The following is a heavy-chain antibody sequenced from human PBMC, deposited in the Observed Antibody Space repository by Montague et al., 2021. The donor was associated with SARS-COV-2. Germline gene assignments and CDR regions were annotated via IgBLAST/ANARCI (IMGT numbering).Heavy chain of an antibody. CDR1: GDSINNNNW. D-gene: IGHD1-1*01. CDR2: IYQTGAT. CDR3: ARAQNICFIANCVNYFDL. V-gene: IGHV4-4*02. Sequence: SETLSLTCAVSGDSINNNNWWSWVRQSPGKGLEWIGEIYQTGATNYNPSLKSRVTMSLDTPKNHFSLRLNSVTAADTAVYYCARAQNICFIANCVNYFDLWGLGALVSVSS. J-gene: IGHJ4*02.